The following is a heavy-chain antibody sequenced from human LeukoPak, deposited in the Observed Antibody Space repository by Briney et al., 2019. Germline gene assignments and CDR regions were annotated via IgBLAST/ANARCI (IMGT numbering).Heavy chain of an antibody. CDR3: ARDILYCSGGSCYDWFDP. CDR1: GGSFSGYY. J-gene: IGHJ5*02. D-gene: IGHD2-15*01. CDR2: INHSGST. Sequence: SETLSLTCAVYGGSFSGYYWSWIRQPPGKGLEWIGEINHSGSTNYNPSLKSRVTISVDTSKNQFSLKLSSVTAADTAVYYCARDILYCSGGSCYDWFDPWGQGTLVTVSS. V-gene: IGHV4-34*01.